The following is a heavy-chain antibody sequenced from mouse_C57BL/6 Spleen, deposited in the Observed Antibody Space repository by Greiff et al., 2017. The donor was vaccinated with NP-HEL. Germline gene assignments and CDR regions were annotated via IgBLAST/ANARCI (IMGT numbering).Heavy chain of an antibody. CDR3: ARWYYYGSSMYYFDY. J-gene: IGHJ2*01. CDR2: IYPSDGET. D-gene: IGHD1-1*01. Sequence: QVPLQQPGAELVRPGSSVKLSCKASGYTFTSYWMDWVKQRPGQGLEWIGNIYPSDGETHYNQKFKDKATLTVDKSSSTAYMQLSSLTSEDSAVYYCARWYYYGSSMYYFDYWGQGTTLTVSS. V-gene: IGHV1-61*01. CDR1: GYTFTSYW.